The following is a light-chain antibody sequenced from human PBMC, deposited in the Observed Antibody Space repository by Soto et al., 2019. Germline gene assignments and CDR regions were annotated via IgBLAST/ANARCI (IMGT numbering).Light chain of an antibody. Sequence: EIVLTQSPGTLSLSPGERATLSCRASQSVSSNYLAWYQQKPGQAPRLLIYGASSRATGIPDRFSGSGSGTDFTLTISRLEPEDFAVYYCQQYGSSSWTFGQGTKVDXK. CDR3: QQYGSSSWT. V-gene: IGKV3-20*01. J-gene: IGKJ1*01. CDR2: GAS. CDR1: QSVSSNY.